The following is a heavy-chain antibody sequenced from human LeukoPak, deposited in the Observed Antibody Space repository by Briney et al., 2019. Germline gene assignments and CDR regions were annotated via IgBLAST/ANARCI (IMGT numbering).Heavy chain of an antibody. CDR1: GGSISSGDYY. J-gene: IGHJ4*02. D-gene: IGHD3-22*01. CDR2: IYYSGST. CDR3: ARERGYYYYDSSGYSRIPDY. V-gene: IGHV4-30-4*01. Sequence: SQTLSLTCTVSGGSISSGDYYWSWIRQPPGKGLEWIGYIYYSGSTYYNPSLKSRVTISVDTSKNQFSLKLSSVTAADTAVYYCARERGYYYYDSSGYSRIPDYWGQGTLVTVSS.